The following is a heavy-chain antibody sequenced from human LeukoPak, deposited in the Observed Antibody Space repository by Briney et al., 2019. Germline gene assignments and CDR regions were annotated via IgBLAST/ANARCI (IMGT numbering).Heavy chain of an antibody. V-gene: IGHV4-59*08. CDR3: ARAPDYYDSSGYYSPHWYFDL. J-gene: IGHJ2*01. Sequence: SETLSLTCTVSGGSISSYYWSWIRQPPGKGLEWIGYIYYSGSTNYNPSLKGRVTISVDTSKNQFSLKLSSVTAADTAVYYCARAPDYYDSSGYYSPHWYFDLWGRGTLVTVSS. CDR2: IYYSGST. D-gene: IGHD3-22*01. CDR1: GGSISSYY.